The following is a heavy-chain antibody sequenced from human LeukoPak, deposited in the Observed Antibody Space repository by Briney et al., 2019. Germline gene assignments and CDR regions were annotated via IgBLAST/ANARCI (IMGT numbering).Heavy chain of an antibody. J-gene: IGHJ3*02. CDR3: ANTLTTVVIPGAFDI. CDR2: ISGSGGST. V-gene: IGHV3-23*01. D-gene: IGHD4-23*01. Sequence: PGGSLRLSCAASGFTFSSYAVSWVRQTPGEGMEWVSAISGSGGSTYYADAVKGRFTISRDNSKNTLYLRMNSLRAEDTAVYYCANTLTTVVIPGAFDIWGQGTMVTVSS. CDR1: GFTFSSYA.